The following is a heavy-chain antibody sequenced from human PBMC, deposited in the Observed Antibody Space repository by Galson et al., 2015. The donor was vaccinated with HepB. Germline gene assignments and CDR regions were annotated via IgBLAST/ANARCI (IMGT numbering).Heavy chain of an antibody. D-gene: IGHD3-16*01. J-gene: IGHJ4*02. V-gene: IGHV4-59*01. CDR3: ARARDLGENFDY. Sequence: TLSLTCTVSGGSISSYYWSWIRQPPGKGLEWIGYIYYSGSTNYNPSLKSRVTISVDTSKNQFSLKLSSVTTADTAVYYCARARDLGENFDYWGQGTLVTVSS. CDR2: IYYSGST. CDR1: GGSISSYY.